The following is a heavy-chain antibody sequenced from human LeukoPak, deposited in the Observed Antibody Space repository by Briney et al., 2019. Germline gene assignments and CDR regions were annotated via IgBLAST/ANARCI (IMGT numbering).Heavy chain of an antibody. CDR2: MNPNSGNT. Sequence: ASVKVSCKASGYTFTAYYMHWVRQAPGQGLEWMGWMNPNSGNTGYAQKFQGRVTMTRNTSISTAYMELSSLRSEDTAVYYCARVPSSWYGSYYYYYMDVWGKGTTVTVSS. CDR1: GYTFTAYY. D-gene: IGHD6-13*01. CDR3: ARVPSSWYGSYYYYYMDV. J-gene: IGHJ6*03. V-gene: IGHV1-8*02.